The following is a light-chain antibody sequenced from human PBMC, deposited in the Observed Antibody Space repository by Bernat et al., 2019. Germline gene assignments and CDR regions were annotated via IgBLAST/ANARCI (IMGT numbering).Light chain of an antibody. V-gene: IGKV3-20*01. Sequence: EIVLTQSPGTLSVSPGGRATLSCRSSQRLSSTYLAWYQQKPGQAPRLLIYDASTRATGIPDRFSGSGSGTDFTLTISRLEPEDFAVYYCQQYGSSPPITFGQGTRLEI. J-gene: IGKJ5*01. CDR2: DAS. CDR1: QRLSSTY. CDR3: QQYGSSPPIT.